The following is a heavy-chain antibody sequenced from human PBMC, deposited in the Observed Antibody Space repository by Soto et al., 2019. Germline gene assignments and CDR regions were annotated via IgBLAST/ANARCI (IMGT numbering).Heavy chain of an antibody. CDR2: INHSGSA. CDR3: ARGPTN. J-gene: IGHJ4*02. Sequence: PSETLSLTCDVYGGSFSGYIWTWIRQTPGKGLQWIGQINHSGSANYNPSLKSRVTISVDTSKNQFSLKLSSVTAADTAVYYCARGPTNWGQGTLVTVSS. D-gene: IGHD5-12*01. V-gene: IGHV4-34*09. CDR1: GGSFSGYI.